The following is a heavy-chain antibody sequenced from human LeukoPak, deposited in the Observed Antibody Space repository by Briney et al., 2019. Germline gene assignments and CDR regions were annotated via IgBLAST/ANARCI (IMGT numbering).Heavy chain of an antibody. D-gene: IGHD3-3*01. Sequence: EASVKVSCKASGGTFSSYAISWVRQAPGQGLEWMGGIIPIFGTANYAQKFQGRVTITADESTSTAYMELSSLRSEDTAVYYCARDRVTIFGVVHRPDYYYYYGMDVWGQGTTVTVSS. J-gene: IGHJ6*02. CDR3: ARDRVTIFGVVHRPDYYYYYGMDV. V-gene: IGHV1-69*13. CDR1: GGTFSSYA. CDR2: IIPIFGTA.